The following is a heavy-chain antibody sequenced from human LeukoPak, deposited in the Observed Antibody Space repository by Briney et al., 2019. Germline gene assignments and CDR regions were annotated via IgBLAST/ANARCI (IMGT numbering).Heavy chain of an antibody. D-gene: IGHD3-22*01. J-gene: IGHJ3*02. Sequence: SETLSLTCTVSGGSISSYYWSWIRQPPGKGLEWIGYIYYSGSTNYNPSLKSRVTISVDTSKNQFSLKLSSVTAADTAVYYCARMSLPSGYHDDDAFDIWGQGTMVTVSS. V-gene: IGHV4-59*12. CDR1: GGSISSYY. CDR2: IYYSGST. CDR3: ARMSLPSGYHDDDAFDI.